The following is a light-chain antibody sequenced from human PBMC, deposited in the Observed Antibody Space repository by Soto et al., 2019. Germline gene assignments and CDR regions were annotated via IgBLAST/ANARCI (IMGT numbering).Light chain of an antibody. CDR1: QSLLHSNGYNY. CDR2: LGS. CDR3: MQALQTPLT. Sequence: DLVMTQSPLSLPVTPGEPASISCRSSQSLLHSNGYNYLDWYLQKPGQSPQLLIYLGSNRASGVPDRFSGSGSGTDDTLKISRVEAEDVGVYYCMQALQTPLTFGGGTKVEIK. J-gene: IGKJ4*01. V-gene: IGKV2-28*01.